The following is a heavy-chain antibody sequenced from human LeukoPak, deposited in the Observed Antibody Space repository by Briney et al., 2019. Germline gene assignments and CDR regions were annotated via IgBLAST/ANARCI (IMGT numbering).Heavy chain of an antibody. J-gene: IGHJ3*02. V-gene: IGHV1-3*01. CDR3: ARVMVRGKKDFDI. Sequence: ASVKVSCKASGYTFTSYAMHWVRQATGQRLEWMGWINAVNGNTKYSQKFQGRVTITMDTSASKDYMELRSLRSEDTAVYYCARVMVRGKKDFDIWGQGTMVTVSS. D-gene: IGHD3-10*01. CDR2: INAVNGNT. CDR1: GYTFTSYA.